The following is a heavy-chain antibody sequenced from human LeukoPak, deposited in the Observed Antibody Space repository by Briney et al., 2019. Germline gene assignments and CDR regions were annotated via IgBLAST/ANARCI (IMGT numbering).Heavy chain of an antibody. Sequence: PGGSLRLSCAASGFTFDDYAMHWVRQAPGKGLEWVSGITWNSGSVAYADSVKGRFTISRDNAKNSLYLQMNSLRGDDTALYFCAKVGGAAFDCWGQGTLVTVSS. D-gene: IGHD2-21*01. CDR3: AKVGGAAFDC. J-gene: IGHJ4*02. V-gene: IGHV3-9*01. CDR2: ITWNSGSV. CDR1: GFTFDDYA.